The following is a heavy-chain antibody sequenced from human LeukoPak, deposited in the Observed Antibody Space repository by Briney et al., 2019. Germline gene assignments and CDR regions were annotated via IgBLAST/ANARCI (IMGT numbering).Heavy chain of an antibody. CDR2: IYPDDSDT. Sequence: GESLKISCKGSGYSFTSYCIGWVRQMPGKGLEWIGIIYPDDSDTRYSPSFQGQVTISADKSISTAYLQWSSLKASDTAMYYCARQDCSGNRCYLDYWGQGTLVTVSS. J-gene: IGHJ4*02. D-gene: IGHD2-15*01. CDR3: ARQDCSGNRCYLDY. CDR1: GYSFTSYC. V-gene: IGHV5-51*01.